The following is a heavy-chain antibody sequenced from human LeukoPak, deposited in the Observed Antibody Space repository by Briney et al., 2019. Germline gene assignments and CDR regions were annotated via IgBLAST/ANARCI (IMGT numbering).Heavy chain of an antibody. D-gene: IGHD3-10*01. CDR3: AREQTVYYGS. J-gene: IGHJ5*02. Sequence: ASVKVSCKASGYTFTSYGISWVRQAPGQGLEWMGRINPNSGGTNYAQKFQGRVTMTRDTSISTAYMELSRLRSDDTAVYYCAREQTVYYGSWGQGTLVTVSS. CDR2: INPNSGGT. CDR1: GYTFTSYG. V-gene: IGHV1-2*06.